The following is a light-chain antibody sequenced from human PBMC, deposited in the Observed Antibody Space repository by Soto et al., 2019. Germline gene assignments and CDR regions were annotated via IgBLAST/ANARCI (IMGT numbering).Light chain of an antibody. CDR1: QDISNY. Sequence: DIQMTQSPSSLSSSVGDRVTITCQASQDISNYLNWYQQKPGKAPKLLIYDASNLETGVPSRFSGSGSGTDFTCTISSLQPDDIATYYCQQYDNLPRTFGQATRLQIK. CDR2: DAS. CDR3: QQYDNLPRT. V-gene: IGKV1-33*01. J-gene: IGKJ5*01.